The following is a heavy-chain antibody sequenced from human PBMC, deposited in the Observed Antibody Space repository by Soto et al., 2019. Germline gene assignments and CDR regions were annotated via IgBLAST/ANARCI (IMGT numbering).Heavy chain of an antibody. CDR3: AKPTVGWYFDL. V-gene: IGHV3-23*01. J-gene: IGHJ2*01. CDR1: GFTFSSYA. Sequence: EVQLLESGGGLVQPGGSLRLSCAASGFTFSSYAMSWVRQAPGKGLEWVSAISGSGDSTYYADSVKGRLTISRDNSKNTQYLQMNSLRAEDTAVYYCAKPTVGWYFDLWGRGTLVTVSS. D-gene: IGHD1-26*01. CDR2: ISGSGDST.